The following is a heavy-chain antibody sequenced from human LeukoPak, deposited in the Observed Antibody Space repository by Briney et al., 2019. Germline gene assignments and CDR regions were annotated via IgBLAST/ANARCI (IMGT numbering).Heavy chain of an antibody. V-gene: IGHV3-7*03. CDR2: IKEDGSEE. Sequence: GGSLRLSCAASGITYSSYWMSWVRQAPGKGLEWVANIKEDGSEEFYVDSVKGRFTISRDNARNSLYLQMNSLRAEDTAVYYCARDFEYFQHWGQGTLVTVSS. CDR3: ARDFEYFQH. J-gene: IGHJ1*01. CDR1: GITYSSYW.